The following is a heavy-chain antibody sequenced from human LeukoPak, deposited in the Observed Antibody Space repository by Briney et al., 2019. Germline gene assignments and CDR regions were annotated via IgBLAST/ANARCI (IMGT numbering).Heavy chain of an antibody. CDR3: ARSGADLYYYYYMDV. CDR2: IRYDGSNK. Sequence: GGSLRLSCAASGFTFSSYGMHWVRQAPGKGLEWVAFIRYDGSNKYYADSVKGRFTISRDNAKNSLYLQMNSLRAEDTAVYYCARSGADLYYYYYMDVWGKGTTVTVSS. J-gene: IGHJ6*03. CDR1: GFTFSSYG. V-gene: IGHV3-30*02. D-gene: IGHD1-26*01.